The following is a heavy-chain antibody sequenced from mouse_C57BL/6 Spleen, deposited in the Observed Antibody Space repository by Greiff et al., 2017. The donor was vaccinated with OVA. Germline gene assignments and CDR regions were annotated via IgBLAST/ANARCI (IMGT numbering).Heavy chain of an antibody. Sequence: EVKVVESGGGLVKPGGSLKLSCAASGFTFSDYGMHWVRQAPEKGLEWVAYISSGSSTIYYADTVKGRFTISRDNAKNTLFLQMTSLRSEDTAMYYCARTALDSSGYRYYFDYWGQGTTLTVSS. CDR3: ARTALDSSGYRYYFDY. J-gene: IGHJ2*01. CDR2: ISSGSSTI. CDR1: GFTFSDYG. D-gene: IGHD3-2*02. V-gene: IGHV5-17*01.